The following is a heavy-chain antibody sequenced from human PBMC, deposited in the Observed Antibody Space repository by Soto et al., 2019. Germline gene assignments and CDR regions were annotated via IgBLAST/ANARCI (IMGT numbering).Heavy chain of an antibody. CDR3: ANGGHSPRYYGSGGPSWFDP. CDR1: GFTFSSYA. D-gene: IGHD3-10*01. V-gene: IGHV3-23*01. J-gene: IGHJ5*02. CDR2: ISGSGGST. Sequence: EVQLLESGGGLVQPWGSLRLSCAASGFTFSSYAMSWVRQAPGKGLEWVSAISGSGGSTDYADSVKGRITISRDNAKNPRYLQMSSLRAEDTAVYYCANGGHSPRYYGSGGPSWFDPWVQGTLVTVSS.